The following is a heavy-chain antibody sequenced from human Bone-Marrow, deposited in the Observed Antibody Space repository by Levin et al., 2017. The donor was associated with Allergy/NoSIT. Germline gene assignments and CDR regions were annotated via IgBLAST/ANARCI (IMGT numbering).Heavy chain of an antibody. CDR2: IIPILGLV. D-gene: IGHD3-9*01. CDR3: ATTGYDTSTGNPIDC. V-gene: IGHV1-69*02. J-gene: IGHJ4*02. CDR1: EGTFSSYT. Sequence: KISCKASEGTFSSYTLSWVRQAPGQGLEWMGRIIPILGLVNYTQKLQGRVTITADKSTNTAYVELSSLSSEDTAIYYCATTGYDTSTGNPIDCWGQGTLVIVSS.